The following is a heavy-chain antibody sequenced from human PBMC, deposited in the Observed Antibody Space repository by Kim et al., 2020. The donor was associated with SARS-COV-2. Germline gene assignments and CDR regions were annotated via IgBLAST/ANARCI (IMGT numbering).Heavy chain of an antibody. Sequence: SQTLSLTCAISGDSVSSNSAAWNWIRQSPSRGLEWLGRTYYRSKWYNDYAVSVKSRITINPDTSKNQFSLQLNSVTPEDTAVYYCAREAGLTLITMVHVGYFDYWGQGTLVTVSS. CDR1: GDSVSSNSAA. D-gene: IGHD3-10*01. CDR2: TYYRSKWYN. CDR3: AREAGLTLITMVHVGYFDY. J-gene: IGHJ4*02. V-gene: IGHV6-1*01.